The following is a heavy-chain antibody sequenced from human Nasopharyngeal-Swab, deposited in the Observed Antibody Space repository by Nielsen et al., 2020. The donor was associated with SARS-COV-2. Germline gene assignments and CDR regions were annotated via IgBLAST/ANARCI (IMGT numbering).Heavy chain of an antibody. D-gene: IGHD2-15*01. Sequence: GESLKISCKGSGYSFTGYWISWVRQMPGKGLEWMGRIDPSDSYTNYSPSFQGHVTISADKSISTAYLQWSSLKASDTAMYYCARLGVYCSGGSCYGWFDPWGQGTLVTVSS. CDR2: IDPSDSYT. J-gene: IGHJ5*02. CDR3: ARLGVYCSGGSCYGWFDP. CDR1: GYSFTGYW. V-gene: IGHV5-10-1*01.